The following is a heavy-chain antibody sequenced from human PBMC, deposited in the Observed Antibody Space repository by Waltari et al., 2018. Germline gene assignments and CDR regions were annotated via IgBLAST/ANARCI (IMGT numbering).Heavy chain of an antibody. D-gene: IGHD3-22*01. CDR2: RRNAGGT. CDR3: ARLPTRYYDRIGWGFFDQ. J-gene: IGHJ4*02. V-gene: IGHV4-59*08. Sequence: RRARGKGLEWIAYRRNAGGTRCTPSLVGRVTASAGTSKTQSSLRLTSVTAADTAVYYCARLPTRYYDRIGWGFFDQWGQGILVTGSS.